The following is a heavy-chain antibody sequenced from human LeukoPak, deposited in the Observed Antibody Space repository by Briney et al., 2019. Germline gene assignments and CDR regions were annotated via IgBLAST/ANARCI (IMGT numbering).Heavy chain of an antibody. CDR2: IKQDGSEK. CDR3: ARDRLIVGATGWFDP. Sequence: RGSLRLSCAASGFTFSSYWMSWVRQAPGKGLEWVANIKQDGSEKYYVDSVKGRFTISRDNAKNSLYLQMNSLRAEDTAVYYCARDRLIVGATGWFDPWGQGTLVTVSS. D-gene: IGHD1-26*01. V-gene: IGHV3-7*01. CDR1: GFTFSSYW. J-gene: IGHJ5*02.